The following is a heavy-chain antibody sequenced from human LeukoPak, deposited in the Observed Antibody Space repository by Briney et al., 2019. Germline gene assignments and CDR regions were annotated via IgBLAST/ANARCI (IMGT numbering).Heavy chain of an antibody. CDR1: GFTVSTNY. CDR3: ARDLRGYSGYEPSILWY. J-gene: IGHJ4*02. V-gene: IGHV3-11*04. D-gene: IGHD5-12*01. CDR2: ISGSGHTI. Sequence: GSLRLSCAASGFTVSTNYMSWVRQAPGKGLEWISHISGSGHTIYYADSVKGRFTISRDNAKNSLYLQMNSLRAEDTAVYYCARDLRGYSGYEPSILWYWGQGTLVTVSS.